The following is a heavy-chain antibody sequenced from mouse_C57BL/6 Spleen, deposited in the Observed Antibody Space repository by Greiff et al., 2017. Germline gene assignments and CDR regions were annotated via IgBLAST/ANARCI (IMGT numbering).Heavy chain of an antibody. V-gene: IGHV1-54*01. CDR1: GYAFTNYL. D-gene: IGHD2-4*01. Sequence: QVHVKQSGAELVRPGTSVKVSCKASGYAFTNYLIEWVKQRPGQGLEWIGVINPGSGGTNYNEKCKGKATLTADKSSRTAYMQLSSLTSEASEVYVCERVSDSEADWGQGTLVTVSA. J-gene: IGHJ3*01. CDR3: ERVSDSEAD. CDR2: INPGSGGT.